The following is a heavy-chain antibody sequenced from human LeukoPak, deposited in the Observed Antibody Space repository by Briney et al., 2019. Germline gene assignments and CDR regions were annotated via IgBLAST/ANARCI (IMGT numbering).Heavy chain of an antibody. Sequence: SETLSLTCTVSGGSISSGGYYWSWIRQHPGKGLEWIGYIYYSGSTYYNPSLKSRVTISVDTSKNQFSLKLSSVTAADTAVYYCARSSNYYDSSGYLGFDYWGQGTLVTVSS. CDR3: ARSSNYYDSSGYLGFDY. V-gene: IGHV4-31*03. CDR2: IYYSGST. J-gene: IGHJ4*02. CDR1: GGSISSGGYY. D-gene: IGHD3-22*01.